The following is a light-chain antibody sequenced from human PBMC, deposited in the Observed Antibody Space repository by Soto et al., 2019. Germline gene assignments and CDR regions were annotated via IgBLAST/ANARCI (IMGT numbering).Light chain of an antibody. CDR3: QQYEDLLMP. CDR2: DAS. V-gene: IGKV1-33*01. J-gene: IGKJ1*01. CDR1: QDINNF. Sequence: DIQMTHSPSSLSASVGDSVTISCQASQDINNFLNWYQQKPWKPPQLLIYDASTLEKGVPSRFSGAGSGEDFSLTVSNLQPEDSATYYFQQYEDLLMPFGQGTKVDIX.